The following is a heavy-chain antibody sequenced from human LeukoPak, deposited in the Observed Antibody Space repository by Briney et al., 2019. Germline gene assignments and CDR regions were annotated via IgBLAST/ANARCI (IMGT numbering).Heavy chain of an antibody. D-gene: IGHD3-22*01. Sequence: GGSLRLSCAASGFTFSSYAMNWVRQAPGKGLEWVSAISGGGSSTYYADSVKGRFTISRDNSKNTLYLQMNNLRAEDTALYYCAKIRSSGYYGEFDYWGQGTLVTVSS. J-gene: IGHJ4*02. CDR3: AKIRSSGYYGEFDY. CDR1: GFTFSSYA. V-gene: IGHV3-23*01. CDR2: ISGGGSST.